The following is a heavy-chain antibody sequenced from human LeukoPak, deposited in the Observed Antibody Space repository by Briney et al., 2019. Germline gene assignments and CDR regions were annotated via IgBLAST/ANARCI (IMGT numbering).Heavy chain of an antibody. CDR1: GYTFPAYY. CDR3: ARDPSLTMARGVMRYYFDC. Sequence: ASVKVSCKASGYTFPAYYMHRVRQAPGQGLEWMGWIRPNSGDTDYAQKFQGRVTMTRDTSISTAYMELSRLSSDDTAVYYCARDPSLTMARGVMRYYFDCWGQGTLVTVSS. J-gene: IGHJ4*02. V-gene: IGHV1-2*02. D-gene: IGHD3-10*01. CDR2: IRPNSGDT.